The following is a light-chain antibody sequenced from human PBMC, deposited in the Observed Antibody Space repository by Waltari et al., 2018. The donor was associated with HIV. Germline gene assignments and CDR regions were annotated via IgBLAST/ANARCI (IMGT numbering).Light chain of an antibody. V-gene: IGLV1-40*01. CDR2: GST. CDR1: GSNIGAGYD. J-gene: IGLJ3*02. Sequence: QSVLTQPPSVSGAPGQRVTISCPGGGSNIGAGYDVHWYQHLPASAPKLLLFGSTNRPFGVPDRVSGSKSDTSASLAITALQAEDEADYYCQSYDSSLSSVLFGGGTKLTVL. CDR3: QSYDSSLSSVL.